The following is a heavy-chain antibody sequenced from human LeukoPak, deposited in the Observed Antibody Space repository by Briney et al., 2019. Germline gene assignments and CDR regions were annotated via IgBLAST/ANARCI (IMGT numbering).Heavy chain of an antibody. J-gene: IGHJ5*02. CDR3: ARAWGASCDFWRGYNWFDP. CDR1: GYTFTSYD. Sequence: ASVKVSCKASGYTFTSYDINWVRQATGQGLEWMGWMNPNSGNTGYAQKFQGRVTITRNTSISTAYMELSSLRSEDTAVYYCARAWGASCDFWRGYNWFDPWGQGTLVTVSS. CDR2: MNPNSGNT. V-gene: IGHV1-8*02. D-gene: IGHD3-3*01.